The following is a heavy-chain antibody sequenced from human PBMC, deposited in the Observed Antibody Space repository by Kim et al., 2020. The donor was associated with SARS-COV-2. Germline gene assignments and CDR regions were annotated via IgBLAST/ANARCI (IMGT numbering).Heavy chain of an antibody. D-gene: IGHD2-2*01. CDR3: AKGPPAYAEPFDS. Sequence: GVSLRLSCAASGFSFSSYSMPWVRQAPGKGLEWVASINRKSDYIYYTDSVKGRFIISRDNAKNSLYLQMNYLRAEDTAVYSCAKGPPAYAEPFDSWGQGTLVTVSS. CDR2: INRKSDYI. J-gene: IGHJ4*02. CDR1: GFSFSSYS. V-gene: IGHV3-21*01.